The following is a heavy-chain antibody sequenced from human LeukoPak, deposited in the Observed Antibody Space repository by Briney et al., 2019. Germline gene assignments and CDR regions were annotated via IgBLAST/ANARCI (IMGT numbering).Heavy chain of an antibody. CDR2: INHSGST. V-gene: IGHV4-34*01. D-gene: IGHD2-2*01. J-gene: IGHJ5*02. CDR1: GGSFSGYY. Sequence: SETLSLTCAVYGGSFSGYYWSWIRQPPGKGLEWIGEINHSGSTNYNPSLKSRVTISVDTSKNQFSLKLSSVTAADTAVYYCARGLGYCSSTSCPWGQGTPVTVSS. CDR3: ARGLGYCSSTSCP.